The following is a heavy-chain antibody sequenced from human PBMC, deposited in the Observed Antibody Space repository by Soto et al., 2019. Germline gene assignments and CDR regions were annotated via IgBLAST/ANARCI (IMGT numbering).Heavy chain of an antibody. J-gene: IGHJ3*02. D-gene: IGHD3-3*01. Sequence: GASVKVSCKASGYTFTSHGISWVRQAPGQGLEWMGWISAYSGNTKYAQKLQGRVTMTTDTSTSTAYMELTSLRSDDTAVYYCARDATFLEWSPFGHGAFDIWGQWTMVSVSS. CDR1: GYTFTSHG. CDR2: ISAYSGNT. CDR3: ARDATFLEWSPFGHGAFDI. V-gene: IGHV1-18*01.